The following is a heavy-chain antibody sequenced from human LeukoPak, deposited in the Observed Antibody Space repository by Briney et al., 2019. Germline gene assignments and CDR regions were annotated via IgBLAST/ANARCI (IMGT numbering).Heavy chain of an antibody. D-gene: IGHD3-10*01. CDR1: GGSFSGYY. J-gene: IGHJ5*02. CDR2: INYSGST. Sequence: PSETLSLTCAVYGGSFSGYYWSWIRQPPGKGLEWIGEINYSGSTNYNPSLKSRVTISVDTSKDQFSLKLSSVTAADTAVYYCARGPNRGSGRFWFDPWGQGTLVTVSS. V-gene: IGHV4-34*01. CDR3: ARGPNRGSGRFWFDP.